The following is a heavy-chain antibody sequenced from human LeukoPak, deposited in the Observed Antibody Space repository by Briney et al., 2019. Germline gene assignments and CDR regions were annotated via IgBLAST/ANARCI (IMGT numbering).Heavy chain of an antibody. CDR3: ANLLTPYDYVWGSYRTFDY. CDR1: GFTFSSYA. V-gene: IGHV3-23*01. CDR2: ISGSGGST. J-gene: IGHJ4*02. Sequence: GGSLRLSCAASGFTFSSYAMSWVRQAPGKGLEWVSAISGSGGSTYYADSVKGRFTISRDNSENTLYLQMNSLRAEDTAVYYCANLLTPYDYVWGSYRTFDYWGQGTLVTVSS. D-gene: IGHD3-16*02.